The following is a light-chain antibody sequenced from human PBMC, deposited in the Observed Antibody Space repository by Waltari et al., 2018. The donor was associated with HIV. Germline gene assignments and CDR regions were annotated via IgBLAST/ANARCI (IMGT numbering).Light chain of an antibody. CDR2: GNN. V-gene: IGLV1-40*01. CDR3: QSYDRSLSGSV. CDR1: SRNIGAVYA. Sequence: QSVLTQPPSVSGASGQRVTISCTGSSRNIGAVYALSWYQQLPGTAPKLLIYGNNNRPSGVPDRFSGSKSGTSASLAITGLQAEDEADYYCQSYDRSLSGSVFGGGTKLTVL. J-gene: IGLJ2*01.